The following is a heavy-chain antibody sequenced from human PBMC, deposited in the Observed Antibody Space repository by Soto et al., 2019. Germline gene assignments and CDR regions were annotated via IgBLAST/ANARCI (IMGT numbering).Heavy chain of an antibody. D-gene: IGHD3-10*01. V-gene: IGHV1-18*01. Sequence: SVKVSCKASGYTFTSYGISWVRQAPGQGLEWMGWISAYNGNTNYAQKLQGRVTMTTDTPTSTAYMELKSLRSDDTAVYYCARTQITMVRGVIIYGWFDPWGQGTLVTVSS. CDR3: ARTQITMVRGVIIYGWFDP. J-gene: IGHJ5*02. CDR1: GYTFTSYG. CDR2: ISAYNGNT.